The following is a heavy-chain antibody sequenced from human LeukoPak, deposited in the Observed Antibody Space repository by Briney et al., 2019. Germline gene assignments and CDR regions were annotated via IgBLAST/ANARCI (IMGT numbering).Heavy chain of an antibody. V-gene: IGHV3-33*01. D-gene: IGHD1-1*01. CDR1: GFTFSAYG. CDR3: ARDRNVDYFDY. J-gene: IGHJ4*02. CDR2: IWYDGSDK. Sequence: GRSLRLSCAASGFTFSAYGMHWVRQAPGKGLEWVAVIWYDGSDKYYADSVKGRVTISRDNSKNTLYLQMTSLSAEDTAVYSCARDRNVDYFDYWGQGTLVTVSS.